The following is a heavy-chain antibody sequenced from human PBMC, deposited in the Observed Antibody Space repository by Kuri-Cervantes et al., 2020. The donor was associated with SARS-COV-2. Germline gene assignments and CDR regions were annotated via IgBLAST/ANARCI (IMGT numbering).Heavy chain of an antibody. CDR1: GGSINDHY. CDR2: IYYTGNT. CDR3: ARPPLERIFGVVMPPDV. D-gene: IGHD3-3*01. Sequence: SETLSLTCVVFGGSINDHYWTWIRQPPGKGLEWIGYIYYTGNTNFNPSLKRRVTISVDTSKSHFSLKLSSVTAADTAVYYCARPPLERIFGVVMPPDVWGKGTTVT. V-gene: IGHV4-59*11. J-gene: IGHJ6*03.